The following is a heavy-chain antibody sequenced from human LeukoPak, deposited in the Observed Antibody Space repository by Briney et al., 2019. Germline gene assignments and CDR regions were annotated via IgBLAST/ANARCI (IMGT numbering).Heavy chain of an antibody. D-gene: IGHD3-10*01. J-gene: IGHJ3*02. CDR1: GGSISSYY. CDR3: ARDGEYYPDDAFDI. V-gene: IGHV4-59*01. Sequence: SETLSLTCTVSGGSISSYYWSWIRQPPGKGLEWIGYIYYSGSTNYNPSLKSRVTISVDTSKNQFSLKLSSVTAADTAVYYCARDGEYYPDDAFDIWGQGTMVTVSS. CDR2: IYYSGST.